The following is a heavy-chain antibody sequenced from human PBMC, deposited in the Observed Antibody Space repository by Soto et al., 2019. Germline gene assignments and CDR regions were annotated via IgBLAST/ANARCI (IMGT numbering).Heavy chain of an antibody. V-gene: IGHV1-8*01. CDR3: ARGANRSCSWYVFDY. CDR2: MNTNSGNT. Sequence: QVQLVQSGAEVKKPGASVKVSCKASGYTFTSYDINWVRQATGQGLEWMGWMNTNSGNTGYAQKFKGRVTMTKNTSISTAYRELSSLRSEDTAVYYCARGANRSCSWYVFDYWGQGTLVTVAS. CDR1: GYTFTSYD. D-gene: IGHD6-13*01. J-gene: IGHJ4*02.